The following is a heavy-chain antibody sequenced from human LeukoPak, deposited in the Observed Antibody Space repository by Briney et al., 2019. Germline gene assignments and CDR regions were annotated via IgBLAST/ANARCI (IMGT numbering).Heavy chain of an antibody. Sequence: GESLKISCKGSGYSFTSYWISLVRQMPGKGLEWMGRIDPSDSYTNYSPSIQGHVTISADKSISTAYLQWSSLKASDTAMYYCARHKGYQLASYWGQGTLVTVSS. CDR2: IDPSDSYT. J-gene: IGHJ4*02. CDR1: GYSFTSYW. V-gene: IGHV5-10-1*01. CDR3: ARHKGYQLASY. D-gene: IGHD2-2*01.